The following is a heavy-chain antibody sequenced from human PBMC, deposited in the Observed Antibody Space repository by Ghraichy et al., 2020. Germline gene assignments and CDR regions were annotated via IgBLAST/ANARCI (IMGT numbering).Heavy chain of an antibody. CDR3: AKGRTDSSGWYSRAPDFDY. CDR1: GGSFSGYY. CDR2: INHSGST. V-gene: IGHV4-34*01. D-gene: IGHD6-19*01. Sequence: SQTPSLTCAVYGGSFSGYYWSWIRQPPGKGLEWIGEINHSGSTNYNPSLKSRVTISVDTSKNQFSLKLSSVTAADTAVYYCAKGRTDSSGWYSRAPDFDYWGQGTLVTVSS. J-gene: IGHJ4*02.